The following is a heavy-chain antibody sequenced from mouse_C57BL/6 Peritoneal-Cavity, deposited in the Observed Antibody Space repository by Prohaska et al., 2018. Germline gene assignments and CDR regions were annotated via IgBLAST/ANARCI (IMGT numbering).Heavy chain of an antibody. CDR1: GFTFSNYW. CDR3: TSSIYSYAMDY. CDR2: IRLKSDNYAT. V-gene: IGHV6-3*01. Sequence: EVKLEESGGGLVQPGGSMKLSCVASGFTFSNYWMNWVRQSQEKGLEWVAQIRLKSDNYATHYAESVKGRFTISRDDSKSSVYLQMNNLRAEDTGIYYCTSSIYSYAMDYWGQGTSVTVSS. J-gene: IGHJ4*01. D-gene: IGHD2-1*01.